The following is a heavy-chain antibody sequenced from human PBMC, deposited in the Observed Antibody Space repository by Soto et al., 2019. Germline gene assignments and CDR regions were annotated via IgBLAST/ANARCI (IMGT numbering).Heavy chain of an antibody. CDR1: GGSISPYY. Sequence: QVQLQESGPGLVKSSETLSLTCTVSGGSISPYYWSWSRQSPGKGLEWIGYISYSGNPSYSPSLKSRVIMSLDTSRNQIALAVASATAADTAVYFCARGVGSSPPRYWGQGTLVSVSS. J-gene: IGHJ4*02. CDR2: ISYSGNP. V-gene: IGHV4-59*01. CDR3: ARGVGSSPPRY. D-gene: IGHD1-26*01.